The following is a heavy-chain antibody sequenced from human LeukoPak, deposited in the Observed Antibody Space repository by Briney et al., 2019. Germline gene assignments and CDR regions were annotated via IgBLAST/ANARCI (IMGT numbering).Heavy chain of an antibody. V-gene: IGHV3-7*01. CDR3: AIWTSGNY. J-gene: IGHJ4*02. Sequence: GGSLRLSCAASGFSFSNYGMNWVRQALGKGLEWVANMDPTGSQKRYVDSVKGRFTISKDNPGTSLYLDMHSLRAEDTAIYYCAIWTSGNYWGQGTLVTVSS. D-gene: IGHD1-1*01. CDR1: GFSFSNYG. CDR2: MDPTGSQK.